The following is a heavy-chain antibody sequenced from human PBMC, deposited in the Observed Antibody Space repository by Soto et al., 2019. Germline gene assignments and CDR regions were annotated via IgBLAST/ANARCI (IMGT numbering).Heavy chain of an antibody. D-gene: IGHD3-3*01. Sequence: GGSLRISCAASGFTVSSNYLSGVRQAPGKGLEWVSVIFSADNTHYADSVKGRFTISRDNSKNTVFLQMNSLRAEDTAVYYCAITGAGYYIVWGQGTPVTVSS. CDR2: IFSADNT. CDR1: GFTVSSNY. J-gene: IGHJ4*02. V-gene: IGHV3-53*01. CDR3: AITGAGYYIV.